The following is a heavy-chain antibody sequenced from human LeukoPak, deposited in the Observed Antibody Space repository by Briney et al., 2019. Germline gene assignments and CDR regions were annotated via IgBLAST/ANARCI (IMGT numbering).Heavy chain of an antibody. CDR1: GGSISSGDYY. J-gene: IGHJ4*02. Sequence: PSQTLSLTCTVSGGSISSGDYYWSWIRQPPGKGLEWIGYIYYSGSTYYNPSLKSRVTISVDTSKNQFSLKLSSVTAADTAVYYCARGRDSSGYSYDYWGQGTLVTVSS. V-gene: IGHV4-30-4*01. D-gene: IGHD3-22*01. CDR2: IYYSGST. CDR3: ARGRDSSGYSYDY.